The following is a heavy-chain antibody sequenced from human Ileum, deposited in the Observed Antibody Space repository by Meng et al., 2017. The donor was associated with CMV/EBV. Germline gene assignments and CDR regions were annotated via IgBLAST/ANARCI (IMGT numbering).Heavy chain of an antibody. J-gene: IGHJ4*02. Sequence: QLQPWGAGLLKPSETLSLTCAVYGGSFSGYYLSWIRQPPGKGLEWIGEINHSGSTDYNPSLKSRVTILQDTSKGQFSLKLTSVTAADTAVYYCARGQLVLNYWGQGTLVTVSS. D-gene: IGHD1-1*01. CDR3: ARGQLVLNY. V-gene: IGHV4-34*01. CDR1: GGSFSGYY. CDR2: INHSGST.